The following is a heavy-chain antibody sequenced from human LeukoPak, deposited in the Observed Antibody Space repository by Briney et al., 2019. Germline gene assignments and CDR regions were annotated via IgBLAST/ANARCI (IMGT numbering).Heavy chain of an antibody. D-gene: IGHD3-10*01. Sequence: GGSLRLSCAASGFTFSSYGMHWVRQAPGKGLEWVAFIRYDGSNKYYADSVKGRFNISRDNAKNSLYLQMNSLRADDTAVYHCARGKTLLWFGESDSTWRYNWFDPWGQGTLVTVSS. V-gene: IGHV3-30*02. CDR1: GFTFSSYG. CDR3: ARGKTLLWFGESDSTWRYNWFDP. CDR2: IRYDGSNK. J-gene: IGHJ5*02.